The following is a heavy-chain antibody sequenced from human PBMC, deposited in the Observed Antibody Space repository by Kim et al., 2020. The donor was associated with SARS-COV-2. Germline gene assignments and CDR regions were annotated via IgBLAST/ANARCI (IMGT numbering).Heavy chain of an antibody. D-gene: IGHD6-13*01. Sequence: SRYSSDSVKARFTISRDNSKNTLYLQMNSLRAEDTAVYYCAKGPGAAAGTWGQGTLVTVSS. J-gene: IGHJ5*02. V-gene: IGHV3-23*01. CDR2: SR. CDR3: AKGPGAAAGT.